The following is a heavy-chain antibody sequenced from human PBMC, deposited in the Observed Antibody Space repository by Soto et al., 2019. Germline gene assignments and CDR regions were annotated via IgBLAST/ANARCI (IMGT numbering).Heavy chain of an antibody. V-gene: IGHV3-30*03. D-gene: IGHD3-10*01. CDR2: ISYDGSHK. CDR3: ACGDLSRKDPFDY. Sequence: QVQLVESGGGVVQPGRSLRLSCAASGFTFSTYGMHWVRQAPGKGLEWVAVISYDGSHKYYADSVKGRFTISRDNSKNPRDLRMNSRIVEYTAVYYCACGDLSRKDPFDYWGQGTLVTVSS. CDR1: GFTFSTYG. J-gene: IGHJ4*02.